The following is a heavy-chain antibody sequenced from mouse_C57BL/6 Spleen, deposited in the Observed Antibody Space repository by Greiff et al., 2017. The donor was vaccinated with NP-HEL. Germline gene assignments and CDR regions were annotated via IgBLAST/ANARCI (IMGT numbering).Heavy chain of an antibody. Sequence: QVQLQQSGAELARPGASVKLSCKASGYTFTSYGISWVKQRTGQGLEWIGEIYPRSGNTYYNEKFKGKATLTADKSSSTAYMELRSLTSEDSAVYFCARKRYDYDQFDYWGQGTTLTVSS. V-gene: IGHV1-81*01. CDR1: GYTFTSYG. CDR2: IYPRSGNT. D-gene: IGHD2-4*01. CDR3: ARKRYDYDQFDY. J-gene: IGHJ2*01.